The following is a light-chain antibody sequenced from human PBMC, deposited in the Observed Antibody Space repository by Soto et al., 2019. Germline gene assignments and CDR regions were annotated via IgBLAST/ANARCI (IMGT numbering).Light chain of an antibody. Sequence: EIVLTQSPGTLSLYPGERATLSCRASQSVGFTFITWYQQIPCQAPRLLIYAASSRASGIPDRFSRSGSGTDFTLTISRQEPEDFAVYYCHQYGNPTPTFDGGTKVEIK. CDR3: HQYGNPTPT. CDR2: AAS. J-gene: IGKJ4*02. V-gene: IGKV3-20*01. CDR1: QSVGFTF.